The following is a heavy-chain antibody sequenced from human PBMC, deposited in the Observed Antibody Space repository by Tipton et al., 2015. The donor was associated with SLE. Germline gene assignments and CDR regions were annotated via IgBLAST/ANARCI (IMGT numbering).Heavy chain of an antibody. J-gene: IGHJ4*02. Sequence: SLRLSCAASGYTFSSYAMHWVRQAPGKGLEWVAVISYDGSNKYYADSVKGRFTISRDNSKNTLYLQMNSLRAEDTAVYYCAREGGGSPTGFDYWGQGTLVTVSS. CDR1: GYTFSSYA. D-gene: IGHD2-15*01. CDR3: AREGGGSPTGFDY. V-gene: IGHV3-30*04. CDR2: ISYDGSNK.